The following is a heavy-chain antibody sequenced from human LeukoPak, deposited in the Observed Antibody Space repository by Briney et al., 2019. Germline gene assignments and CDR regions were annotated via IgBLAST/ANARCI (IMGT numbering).Heavy chain of an antibody. Sequence: GGSLRLSCTVSGFTVSSNSWSWVRQAPGKGLEWVSFIYSGGNTHYSDSVTGRFTISRDNSKNMLYLHMNSLRAEDTAIYYCATEEGEVRGVIRGVGFDPWGQGTLVTVSS. J-gene: IGHJ5*02. CDR3: ATEEGEVRGVIRGVGFDP. CDR1: GFTVSSNS. D-gene: IGHD3-10*01. CDR2: IYSGGNT. V-gene: IGHV3-53*01.